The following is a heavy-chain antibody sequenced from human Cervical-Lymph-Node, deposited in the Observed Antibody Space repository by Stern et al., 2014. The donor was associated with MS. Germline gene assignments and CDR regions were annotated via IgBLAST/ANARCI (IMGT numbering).Heavy chain of an antibody. D-gene: IGHD6-13*01. J-gene: IGHJ4*02. CDR1: GGSISNGSYY. Sequence: QVQLQESGPGLVRPSQTLSLICTVSGGSISNGSYYWSWIRQHPVKGLEWIGYIHYSGNTFYNPSLKSRLTISIDTSKNQFSLKLAYVTAADTAIYYCAREGARGAAGSWGQGTLVTVSS. CDR2: IHYSGNT. V-gene: IGHV4-31*03. CDR3: AREGARGAAGS.